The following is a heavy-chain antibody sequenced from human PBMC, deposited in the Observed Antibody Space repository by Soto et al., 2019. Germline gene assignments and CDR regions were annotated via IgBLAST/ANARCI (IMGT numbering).Heavy chain of an antibody. V-gene: IGHV3-23*01. CDR2: ISATGGTY. CDR3: AKSVREVRPFNYYYYVYGLDV. D-gene: IGHD3-10*01. Sequence: EEQLLESGGSLVQPGKTLRLSCTASGFTFSKFVMTWVRQAPGKGLEWVASISATGGTYYYPDSLKGRFTISRDNSRNTLFLQPNTLRAEDTATYLCAKSVREVRPFNYYYYVYGLDVWGRGTTVIVSS. J-gene: IGHJ6*02. CDR1: GFTFSKFV.